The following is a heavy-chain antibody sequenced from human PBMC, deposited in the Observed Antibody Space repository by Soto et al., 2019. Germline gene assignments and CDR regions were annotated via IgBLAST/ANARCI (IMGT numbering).Heavy chain of an antibody. CDR2: IYTRGST. CDR3: ARELGRIGTAMAPGDYYHYGMDV. J-gene: IGHJ6*02. V-gene: IGHV4-4*07. D-gene: IGHD5-18*01. Sequence: QVQLQESGPGLVKPSETLSLTCTVSGGSISRYYWSWIRQPAGKGLEWIGRIYTRGSTNYNPSLKSRVTMSVDTSKNHGSLKLSSVTAADTAVYYCARELGRIGTAMAPGDYYHYGMDVWGQGTTVTVSS. CDR1: GGSISRYY.